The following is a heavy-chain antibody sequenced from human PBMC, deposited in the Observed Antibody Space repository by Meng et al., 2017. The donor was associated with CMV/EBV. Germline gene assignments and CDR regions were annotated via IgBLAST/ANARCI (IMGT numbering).Heavy chain of an antibody. V-gene: IGHV4-59*01. Sequence: SETLSLTCTVSGGSISSYYWSWIRQPPGKGLEWIGYIYYSGSTNYNPSLKSRVTISVDTSKNQFSLKLSSVTAADTAVYYCARERVLYYDILTGWLGYYGMDVWGQGTT. J-gene: IGHJ6*02. CDR2: IYYSGST. D-gene: IGHD3-9*01. CDR3: ARERVLYYDILTGWLGYYGMDV. CDR1: GGSISSYY.